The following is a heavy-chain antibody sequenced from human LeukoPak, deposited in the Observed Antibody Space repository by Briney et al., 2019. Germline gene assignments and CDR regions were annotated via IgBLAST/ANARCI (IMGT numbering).Heavy chain of an antibody. CDR1: GYTFTSYD. CDR3: ARDGSPRHYYYYMDV. V-gene: IGHV1-8*03. D-gene: IGHD6-13*01. Sequence: ASVKVSCKASGYTFTSYDINWVRQATGQGLEWMGWINPNSGNTGYAQKFQGRVTITRNTSISTAYMELSSLRSEVTAVYYCARDGSPRHYYYYMDVWGKGTTVTVSS. J-gene: IGHJ6*03. CDR2: INPNSGNT.